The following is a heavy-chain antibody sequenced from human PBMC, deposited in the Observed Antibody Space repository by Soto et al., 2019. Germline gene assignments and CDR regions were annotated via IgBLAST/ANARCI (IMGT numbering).Heavy chain of an antibody. CDR3: ARGGGVGVAGSAAFDM. D-gene: IGHD3-3*01. CDR1: GYPVTAYY. V-gene: IGHV1-2*02. J-gene: IGHJ3*02. CDR2: INPATGAA. Sequence: QLHLVQSGAVVKKPGASVTVSCSASGYPVTAYYMHWVRQAPGRGLEWMGGINPATGAAKYTQTFPGRVTMARDTSTGTGFMELGGLTSEDPAVFFCARGGGVGVAGSAAFDMWGQGTLVTVSS.